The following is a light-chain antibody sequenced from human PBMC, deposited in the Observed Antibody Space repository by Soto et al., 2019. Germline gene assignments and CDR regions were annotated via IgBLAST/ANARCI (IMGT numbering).Light chain of an antibody. Sequence: QSVLTQPASVSGSPGQSITTSCSGTSSDVGSYSHVAWYQQFPGKTPKLIIYEVTYRPSGVSHRFSASKSGNTASLTISGLQAGDEADYYCISYTGSSTSYVFGTGTKVTVL. CDR1: SSDVGSYSH. CDR3: ISYTGSSTSYV. CDR2: EVT. J-gene: IGLJ1*01. V-gene: IGLV2-14*01.